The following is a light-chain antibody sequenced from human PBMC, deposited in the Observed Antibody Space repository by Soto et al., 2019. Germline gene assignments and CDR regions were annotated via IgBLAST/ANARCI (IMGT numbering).Light chain of an antibody. CDR2: GVT. V-gene: IGLV2-14*01. CDR3: NSYTTSSTYV. Sequence: QSVLTQPASVSGSPGQSITISCTGTSSGVGGYNYVSWYQQHPGKAPKLLIYGVTNRPSGVSNRFSGSKSGNTASLTISGLQAEDEADYYCNSYTTSSTYVFGTGTKVTVL. J-gene: IGLJ1*01. CDR1: SSGVGGYNY.